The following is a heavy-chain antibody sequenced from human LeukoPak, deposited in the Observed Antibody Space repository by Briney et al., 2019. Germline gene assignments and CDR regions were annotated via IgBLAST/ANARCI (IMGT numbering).Heavy chain of an antibody. J-gene: IGHJ4*02. V-gene: IGHV1-69*01. D-gene: IGHD6-19*01. CDR3: ASSGIAVH. CDR2: IIPIFGTA. CDR1: GGTFSSYA. Sequence: SVKVSCXASGGTFSSYAISWARQAPGQGLEWMGGIIPIFGTANYAQKFQGRVTITADESTSTAYMEPSSLRSEDTAVYYCASSGIAVHWGQGTLVTVSS.